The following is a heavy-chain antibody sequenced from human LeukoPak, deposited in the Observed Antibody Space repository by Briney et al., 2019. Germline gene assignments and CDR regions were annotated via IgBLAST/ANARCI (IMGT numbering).Heavy chain of an antibody. CDR3: AREGNRGFVVVIATTRAYFDY. V-gene: IGHV4-61*02. CDR2: IYASGRT. J-gene: IGHJ4*02. D-gene: IGHD2-15*01. Sequence: SETLSLTCTVAGGSISSGGCCWTWIRQPAGKGLEWIGRIYASGRTNYNPSLKSRVTISVDKSQNQFSLNLSSVTAADTAVYYCAREGNRGFVVVIATTRAYFDYWGQGTPVTVSS. CDR1: GGSISSGGCC.